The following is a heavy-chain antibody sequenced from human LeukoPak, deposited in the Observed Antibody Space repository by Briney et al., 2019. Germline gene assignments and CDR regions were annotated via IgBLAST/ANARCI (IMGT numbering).Heavy chain of an antibody. CDR2: INHSGGT. D-gene: IGHD1-26*01. Sequence: SETLSLTCAVYGGSFSGYYWSWIRQPPGKGLEWIGEINHSGGTNYNPSLKSRVTISVDTSKNQFSLKLSSVTAADTAVYYCARGGGSYFNYWGQGTLVTVSS. CDR1: GGSFSGYY. J-gene: IGHJ4*02. V-gene: IGHV4-34*01. CDR3: ARGGGSYFNY.